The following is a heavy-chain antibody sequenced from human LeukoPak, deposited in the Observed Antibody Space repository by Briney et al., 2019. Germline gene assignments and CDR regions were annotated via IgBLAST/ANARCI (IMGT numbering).Heavy chain of an antibody. D-gene: IGHD1-26*01. Sequence: SETLSLTCTVSGGSTSSSSYYRGWIRQPPGKGLEWIGSIYYSGSTYYNPSLKSRVTISVDTSKNQFSLKLSSVTAADTAVYYCARGGSGSYSHEAIFDYWGQGTLVTVSS. V-gene: IGHV4-39*07. CDR3: ARGGSGSYSHEAIFDY. J-gene: IGHJ4*02. CDR2: IYYSGST. CDR1: GGSTSSSSYY.